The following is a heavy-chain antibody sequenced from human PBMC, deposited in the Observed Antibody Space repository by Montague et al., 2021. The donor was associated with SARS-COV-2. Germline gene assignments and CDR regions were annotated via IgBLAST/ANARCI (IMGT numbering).Heavy chain of an antibody. CDR2: IYSGGST. Sequence: SQRLSCAASGFTVSSNYMSWVRQAPGKGLEWVSVIYSGGSTYYADSVKGRFTISRDNSKNTLYLQMNSLRAEDTAVYYCARDRYFDWLLSYGMDVWGQGTTVTVSS. CDR1: GFTVSSNY. J-gene: IGHJ6*02. CDR3: ARDRYFDWLLSYGMDV. V-gene: IGHV3-66*01. D-gene: IGHD3-9*01.